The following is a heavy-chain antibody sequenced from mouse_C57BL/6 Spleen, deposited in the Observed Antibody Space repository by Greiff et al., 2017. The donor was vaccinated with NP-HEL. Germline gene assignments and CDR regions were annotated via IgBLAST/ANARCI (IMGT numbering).Heavy chain of an antibody. CDR3: ARAHYGPYYAMDY. D-gene: IGHD1-1*02. CDR1: GFTFSSYA. V-gene: IGHV5-4*03. Sequence: EVKLMESGGGLVKPGGSLKLSCAASGFTFSSYAMSWVRQTPEKRLEWVATISDGGSYTYYPDNVKGRFTISRDNAKNNLYLQMSHLKSEDTAMYYCARAHYGPYYAMDYWGQGTSVTVSS. CDR2: ISDGGSYT. J-gene: IGHJ4*01.